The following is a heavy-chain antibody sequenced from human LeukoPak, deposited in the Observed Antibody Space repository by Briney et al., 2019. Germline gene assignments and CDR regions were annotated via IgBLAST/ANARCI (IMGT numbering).Heavy chain of an antibody. V-gene: IGHV1-8*01. CDR2: MNPNSGNT. D-gene: IGHD6-13*01. CDR1: GYTFTSYD. Sequence: ASVKVSCKASGYTFTSYDINWVRQATGQGLEWMGWMNPNSGNTGYAQKFQGRVTMTRNTSISTAYMELSRLRSDDTAVYYCARSVVRIAAAAPPGYWGQGTLVTVSS. J-gene: IGHJ4*02. CDR3: ARSVVRIAAAAPPGY.